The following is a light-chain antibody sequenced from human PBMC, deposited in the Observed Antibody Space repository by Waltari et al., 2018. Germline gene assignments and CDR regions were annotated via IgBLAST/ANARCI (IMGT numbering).Light chain of an antibody. CDR2: GAS. CDR1: QSVSSSY. V-gene: IGKV3-20*01. J-gene: IGKJ1*01. CDR3: QEYGSSRT. Sequence: EIVLTQSPGTLSLSPGERATISGRASQSVSSSYLAWYQQKPGQAPRLLIYGASSRATGIPDRFSGSGSGTDFTLTISRLEPEDFAVYYCQEYGSSRTFGQGTKVEIK.